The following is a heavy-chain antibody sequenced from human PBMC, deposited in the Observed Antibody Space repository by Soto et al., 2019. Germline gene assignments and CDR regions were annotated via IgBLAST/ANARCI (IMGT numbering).Heavy chain of an antibody. D-gene: IGHD1-7*01. CDR1: GYSFNNYW. Sequence: ESLKMSCKGSGYSFNNYWIGWVRQMPGKGLEWMGSIYPGDSDIRYSPSFRGQVSISADRSISAAYLQWSSLRASDTAMYYCARLNWNYRGYFDYWGQGTLVTVSS. V-gene: IGHV5-51*01. CDR2: IYPGDSDI. J-gene: IGHJ4*02. CDR3: ARLNWNYRGYFDY.